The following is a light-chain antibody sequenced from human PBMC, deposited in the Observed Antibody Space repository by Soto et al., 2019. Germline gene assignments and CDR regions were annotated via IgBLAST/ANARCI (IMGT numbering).Light chain of an antibody. J-gene: IGLJ2*01. V-gene: IGLV1-40*01. Sequence: QSVLTQPPSLSGAPGQNIIISCTGGGSNIGAGFDVHWYQQLPGTAPKLLIYGNTNRPSGVPDRFSGSKSGTSASLVITGLQAADEADYYCQSYDTGMSGPVVFGGGTKVTVL. CDR2: GNT. CDR1: GSNIGAGFD. CDR3: QSYDTGMSGPVV.